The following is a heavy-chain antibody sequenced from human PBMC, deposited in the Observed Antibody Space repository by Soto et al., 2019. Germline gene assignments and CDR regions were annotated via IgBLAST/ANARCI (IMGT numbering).Heavy chain of an antibody. CDR2: ISQSGTT. CDR1: GASISSDNR. J-gene: IGHJ6*02. D-gene: IGHD2-15*01. V-gene: IGHV4-4*02. CDR3: AKKVPAALRLYYFFGLDV. Sequence: QVQLQESGPGLVKPSGTLSLTCAVSGASISSDNRWTWVRQPPGEGLEWIGEISQSGTTKYNPSLAESITMSVDKCKNQFSLRLTSMTAADTAVYYCAKKVPAALRLYYFFGLDVWGQGTTVTVSS.